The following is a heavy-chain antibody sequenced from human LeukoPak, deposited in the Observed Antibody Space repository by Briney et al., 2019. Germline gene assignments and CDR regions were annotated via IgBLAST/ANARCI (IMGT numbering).Heavy chain of an antibody. Sequence: GGALKIFCKGSGYSFTSYWIGLVRQMPGKGLEWMGIIYPGDSDTRYSPSFQGQVTISPDKSISTAYLQWSSLKATDTAMYYCATHQCSGGSCYYYYGMDVWGQGTTVTVSS. CDR3: ATHQCSGGSCYYYYGMDV. CDR2: IYPGDSDT. J-gene: IGHJ6*02. V-gene: IGHV5-51*01. CDR1: GYSFTSYW. D-gene: IGHD2-15*01.